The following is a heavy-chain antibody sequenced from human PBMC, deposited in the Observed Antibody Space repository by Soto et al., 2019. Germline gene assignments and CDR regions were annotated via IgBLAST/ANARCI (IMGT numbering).Heavy chain of an antibody. CDR3: ESTEDFFDY. Sequence: PSETLSLTCSVSGVSLTSGTYYWSWIRQHPGKGLEWIGYIFYSGSTDYNPSLKSRVNISVDTSKNQFSLKLSPVTAADTAVYYCESTEDFFDYWGQGTLVTVSS. V-gene: IGHV4-31*03. CDR1: GVSLTSGTYY. J-gene: IGHJ4*02. CDR2: IFYSGST.